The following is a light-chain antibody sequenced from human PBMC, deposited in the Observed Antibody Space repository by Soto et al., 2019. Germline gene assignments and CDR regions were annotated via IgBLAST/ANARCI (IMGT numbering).Light chain of an antibody. CDR1: ENVRTF. CDR2: GAS. J-gene: IGKJ2*01. Sequence: EVVLTQSPATLSLSPGERATLSCRASENVRTFVDWYQQKPGQAPRLLIYGASNRATGIPARFSGSGSGTDFTLTISNLEPEDFATYYCQQSYSTPPYTFGQGTKLEIK. V-gene: IGKV3-11*01. CDR3: QQSYSTPPYT.